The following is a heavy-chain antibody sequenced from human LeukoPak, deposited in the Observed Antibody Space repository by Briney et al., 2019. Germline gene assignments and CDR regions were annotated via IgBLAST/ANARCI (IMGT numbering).Heavy chain of an antibody. D-gene: IGHD5-18*01. CDR1: GGSISSGGYS. Sequence: SQTLSLTCAVSGGSISSGGYSWSWIRQPPGKGLEWIGYIYHSGSSYYNPSLKSRVTISVDRSKNQFSLKLSSVTAADTAVYYCARSDTIMAIFDHWGQGTLVTVSS. CDR3: ARSDTIMAIFDH. V-gene: IGHV4-30-2*01. J-gene: IGHJ4*02. CDR2: IYHSGSS.